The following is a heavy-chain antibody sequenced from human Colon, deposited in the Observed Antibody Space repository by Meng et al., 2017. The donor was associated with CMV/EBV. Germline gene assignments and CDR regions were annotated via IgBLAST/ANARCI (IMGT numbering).Heavy chain of an antibody. CDR2: LYSGWTA. V-gene: IGHV4-61*03. CDR1: VSSLNCRSYY. Sequence: SVSSLNCRSYYWTWLRQPPEKSLQCVRCLYSGWTATYNPSLGRRLAISVDTSKHLFSLSLTSVTAVDTATYYCARVNARIPGALRDWGQGVLVTVSS. J-gene: IGHJ4*02. CDR3: ARVNARIPGALRD. D-gene: IGHD4/OR15-4a*01.